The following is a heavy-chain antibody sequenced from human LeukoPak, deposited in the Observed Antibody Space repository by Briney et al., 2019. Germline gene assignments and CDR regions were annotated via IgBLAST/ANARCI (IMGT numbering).Heavy chain of an antibody. J-gene: IGHJ4*02. CDR1: GYTFTSYG. CDR3: ARENYGGNVGY. V-gene: IGHV1-18*01. D-gene: IGHD4-23*01. Sequence: ASVKVSCKASGYTFTSYGISWVRQAPGQGLEWMGWISAYNGNTNYAQKLQGRVTMTTDTSTNTAYMELRGLRSDDTAVYYCARENYGGNVGYWGQGTLVTVSS. CDR2: ISAYNGNT.